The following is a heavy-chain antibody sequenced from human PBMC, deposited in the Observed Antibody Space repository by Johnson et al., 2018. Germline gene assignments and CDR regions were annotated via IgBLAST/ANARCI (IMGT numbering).Heavy chain of an antibody. J-gene: IGHJ6*03. Sequence: VQLVESGGGLVKPGGSLRLSCAASGFTFSSYSMNWVRQAPGKGLEWVSSISSSSSYIYYADSVKGRFTISRDNAKNSLYLQMNSLRAEDTAVYYCARDQYSSHGAGQDIVVVPAAGIGGYYYYYMDVWGKGTTVTVSS. D-gene: IGHD2-2*01. CDR2: ISSSSSYI. CDR1: GFTFSSYS. CDR3: ARDQYSSHGAGQDIVVVPAAGIGGYYYYYMDV. V-gene: IGHV3-21*01.